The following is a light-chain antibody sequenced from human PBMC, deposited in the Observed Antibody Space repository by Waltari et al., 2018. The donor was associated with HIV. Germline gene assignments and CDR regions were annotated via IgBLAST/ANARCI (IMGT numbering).Light chain of an antibody. V-gene: IGLV2-11*01. CDR2: DLT. J-gene: IGLJ2*01. Sequence: QSALTQPRSVSGSPGQSVTISCTGTSSDIGGHNYVSWYQQLPGKVPKLMIYDLTTRPAGVPDPFSGAKSGNTSSLTISGLQAEDEADYYCCSFAGSYTWLFGGGTKLTVL. CDR3: CSFAGSYTWL. CDR1: SSDIGGHNY.